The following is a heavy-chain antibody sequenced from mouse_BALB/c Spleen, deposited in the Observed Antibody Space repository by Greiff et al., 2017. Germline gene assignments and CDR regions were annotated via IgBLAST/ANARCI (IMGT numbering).Heavy chain of an antibody. V-gene: IGHV1-69*02. Sequence: VQLQQPGAELVRPGASVKLSCKASGYTFTSYWINWVKQRPGQGLEWIGNIYPSDSYTNYNQKFKDKATLTVDKSSSTAYMQLSSPTSEDSAVYYCTYGSSSFAYWGQGTLVTVSA. CDR1: GYTFTSYW. CDR3: TYGSSSFAY. D-gene: IGHD1-1*01. J-gene: IGHJ3*01. CDR2: IYPSDSYT.